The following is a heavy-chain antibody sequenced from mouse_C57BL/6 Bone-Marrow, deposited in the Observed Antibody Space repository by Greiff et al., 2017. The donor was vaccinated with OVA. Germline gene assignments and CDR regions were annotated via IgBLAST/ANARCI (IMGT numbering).Heavy chain of an antibody. CDR3: TAIYYVYDDWYFEV. J-gene: IGHJ1*03. CDR1: GFNIKDDY. V-gene: IGHV14-4*01. CDR2: IDPENGDT. D-gene: IGHD2-2*01. Sequence: EVQLQQSGAELVRPGASVKLSCTASGFNIKDDYMHWVKQRPEQGLEWIGWIDPENGDTEYASKFQGKATITADKSSNTAYLQLSSLTSEDTAVYYCTAIYYVYDDWYFEVWGTGTTVTVSS.